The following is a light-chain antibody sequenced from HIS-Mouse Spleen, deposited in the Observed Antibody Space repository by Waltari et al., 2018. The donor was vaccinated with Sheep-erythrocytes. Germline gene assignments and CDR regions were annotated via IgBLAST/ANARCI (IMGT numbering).Light chain of an antibody. CDR1: SSDVGSYNL. CDR2: EGS. Sequence: QSALTQPASVSGSPGQSITISCTGTSSDVGSYNLVTWYQQHPGKAPKLMIYEGSKRPSGVSNRFSGSKSGNTASLTISGLQAEDEADYYCCSYAGSNNWVFGGGTKLTV. CDR3: CSYAGSNNWV. V-gene: IGLV2-23*01. J-gene: IGLJ3*02.